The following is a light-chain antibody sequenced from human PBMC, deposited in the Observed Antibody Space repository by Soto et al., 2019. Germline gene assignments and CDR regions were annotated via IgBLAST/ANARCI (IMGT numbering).Light chain of an antibody. V-gene: IGLV2-14*01. Sequence: QSALTQPASVSGSPGQSITISCTGTSSDVGGSNHVSWYQHHPGKAPKLIIYEVSYRPSGVSNRFSGSKSGNTASLTISGLQAEDEADYYCSSYTSSSTYVFGTGTKLTVL. J-gene: IGLJ1*01. CDR1: SSDVGGSNH. CDR3: SSYTSSSTYV. CDR2: EVS.